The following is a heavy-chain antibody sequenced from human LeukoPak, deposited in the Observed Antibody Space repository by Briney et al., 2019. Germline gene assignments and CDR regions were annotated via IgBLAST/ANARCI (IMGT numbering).Heavy chain of an antibody. D-gene: IGHD6-13*01. V-gene: IGHV3-30*04. J-gene: IGHJ4*02. CDR2: ISYDGSNE. Sequence: PGGSLRLSCAASGFTFSSYVMHWVRQAPGKGLEWVAIISYDGSNEYYADSVKGRFTISRDNSKNTLYLQMNSLRAEDTAVYYCATREVDQYSSSWGYWGQGTLVTVSS. CDR1: GFTFSSYV. CDR3: ATREVDQYSSSWGY.